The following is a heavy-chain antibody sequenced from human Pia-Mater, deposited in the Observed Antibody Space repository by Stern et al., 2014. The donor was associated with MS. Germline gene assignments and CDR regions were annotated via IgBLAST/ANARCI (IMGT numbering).Heavy chain of an antibody. CDR1: GFTFNSFA. V-gene: IGHV3-23*04. D-gene: IGHD2/OR15-2a*01. J-gene: IGHJ4*02. Sequence: EVQLVESGGGLVQPGGSLRLSCAASGFTFNSFAMRWVRPTPGKGLEWVSTISGRGDTTHYADSVKGRFNISRDNSKNTLYLEMSSLRAEDTALYYCAKPSSHYFFDYWGQGIPVTVSS. CDR2: ISGRGDTT. CDR3: AKPSSHYFFDY.